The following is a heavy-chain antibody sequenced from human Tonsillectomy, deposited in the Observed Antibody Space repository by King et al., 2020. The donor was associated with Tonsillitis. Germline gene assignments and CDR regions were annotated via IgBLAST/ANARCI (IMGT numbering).Heavy chain of an antibody. CDR1: GFIFNNYA. D-gene: IGHD3-10*01. Sequence: VQLVESGGGLVQPGGSLRLSCAASGFIFNNYAMSWVRQAPGKGLEWVSAISGSGGSTYYTASVKGRVIISRDNSENPLYLQMNSLRAEDTAVYYCAKQPHGLGYYFDCWGQGTLVTVSS. V-gene: IGHV3-23*04. CDR2: ISGSGGST. CDR3: AKQPHGLGYYFDC. J-gene: IGHJ4*02.